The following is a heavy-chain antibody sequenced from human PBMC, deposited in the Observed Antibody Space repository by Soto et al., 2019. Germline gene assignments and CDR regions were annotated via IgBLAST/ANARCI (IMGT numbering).Heavy chain of an antibody. CDR2: IYPGDSDT. Sequence: GESLKISCKGSGYSFPTFWIGWVRQMPGKGLEWMGVIYPGDSDTRYSPSFQGQVTMSADRSISTAYLQWTSLKASDTAIYYCARSGRNAYYNMDVWGQGTTV. D-gene: IGHD3-16*01. V-gene: IGHV5-51*01. CDR1: GYSFPTFW. J-gene: IGHJ6*02. CDR3: ARSGRNAYYNMDV.